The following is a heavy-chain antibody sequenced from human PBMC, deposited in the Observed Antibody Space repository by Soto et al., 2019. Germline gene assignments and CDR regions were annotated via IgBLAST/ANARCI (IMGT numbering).Heavy chain of an antibody. V-gene: IGHV3-30*18. CDR1: GFTFGSYA. D-gene: IGHD3-10*01. Sequence: VQLLESGGGLVQPGGSLRLSCAASGFTFGSYAMSWVRQAPGKGLEWGAVISYDGSKKYYADSVKGRFTISRDNSKNTLYLQMNSLRAEDTAVYYCAKDRPYYGSGSYLFDYWGQGTLVTVSS. J-gene: IGHJ4*02. CDR3: AKDRPYYGSGSYLFDY. CDR2: ISYDGSKK.